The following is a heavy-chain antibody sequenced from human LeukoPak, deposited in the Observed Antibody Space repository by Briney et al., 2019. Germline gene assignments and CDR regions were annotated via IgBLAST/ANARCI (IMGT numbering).Heavy chain of an antibody. D-gene: IGHD3-10*01. CDR2: IYTSGST. Sequence: SETLSLTCTVSGGSISSGIYYWSWIRQPAGKGLEWIGRIYTSGSTSYNPSLKSRVTISVDTSKNQFSLKLSSVTAADTAVYYCARGLTYYYGSGSNNWFDPWGQGTLVTVSS. V-gene: IGHV4-61*02. CDR3: ARGLTYYYGSGSNNWFDP. J-gene: IGHJ5*02. CDR1: GGSISSGIYY.